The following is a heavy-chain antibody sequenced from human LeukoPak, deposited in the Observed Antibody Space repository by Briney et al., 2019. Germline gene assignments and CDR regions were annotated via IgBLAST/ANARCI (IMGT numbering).Heavy chain of an antibody. CDR1: GFTFSSYA. J-gene: IGHJ6*04. Sequence: GRSLRLSCAASGFTFSSYAMHCVRQAPGKGLEWVAVISYDGSNKYYADSVKGRFTISRDNSKNTLYLQMNSLRAEDTAVYYCARVLGLLWFGESFYGMDVWGKGTTVTVSS. D-gene: IGHD3-10*01. CDR2: ISYDGSNK. CDR3: ARVLGLLWFGESFYGMDV. V-gene: IGHV3-30*04.